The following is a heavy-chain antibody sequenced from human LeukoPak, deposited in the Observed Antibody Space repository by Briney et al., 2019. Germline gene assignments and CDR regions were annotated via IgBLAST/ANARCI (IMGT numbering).Heavy chain of an antibody. V-gene: IGHV1-69*04. Sequence: GASVKVSCKASGGTFSSYAISWVRQAPGQGLEWMGRIIPILGIANYAQKFQGRVTITADKSTSTAYMELSSLRSEDTAVYYCAQEEIAVAGTNFPTYYFDYWGQGTLVTVSS. CDR2: IIPILGIA. D-gene: IGHD6-19*01. CDR3: AQEEIAVAGTNFPTYYFDY. J-gene: IGHJ4*02. CDR1: GGTFSSYA.